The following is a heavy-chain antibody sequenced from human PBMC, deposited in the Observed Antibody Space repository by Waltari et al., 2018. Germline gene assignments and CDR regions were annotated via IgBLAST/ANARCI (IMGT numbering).Heavy chain of an antibody. CDR2: TSFDGSVT. Sequence: VLLVQSGGGVVQPGRSLRLSCVGSGFTFGSYAFHWVRQSPGRGLEWVALTSFDGSVTFYAPSVEGRFTISRDSSKNTVFLQMTSLRPDDTAIYFCARDQADFWSARGAFDYWGQGSLVTVSS. V-gene: IGHV3-30*04. CDR1: GFTFGSYA. CDR3: ARDQADFWSARGAFDY. J-gene: IGHJ4*02. D-gene: IGHD3-3*01.